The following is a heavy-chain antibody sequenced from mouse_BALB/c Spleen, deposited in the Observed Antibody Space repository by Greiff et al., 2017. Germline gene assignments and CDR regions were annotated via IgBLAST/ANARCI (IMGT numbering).Heavy chain of an antibody. J-gene: IGHJ2*01. CDR2: ISSGGSYT. CDR1: GFTFSSYG. CDR3: ARGGGYFDY. V-gene: IGHV5-6*01. Sequence: EVKVVESGGDLVKPGGSLKLSCAASGFTFSSYGMSWVRQTPDKRLEWVATISSGGSYTYYPDSVKGRFTISRDNAKNTLYLQMSSLKSEDTAMYYCARGGGYFDYWGQGTTLTVSS.